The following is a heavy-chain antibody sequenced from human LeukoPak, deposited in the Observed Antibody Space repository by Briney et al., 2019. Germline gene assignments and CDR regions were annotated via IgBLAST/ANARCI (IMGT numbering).Heavy chain of an antibody. CDR2: ISAYDGNT. D-gene: IGHD5-18*01. CDR3: ARAVRGYSYACLPY. CDR1: GYTFSSYG. Sequence: ASVKVSCKASGYTFSSYGISWVRQAPGQELEWMGWISAYDGNTNYAQKLQGRVTMTTDTSTSTAYMELRSLRSDDTAVYYCARAVRGYSYACLPYWGQGTLVTVSS. V-gene: IGHV1-18*01. J-gene: IGHJ4*02.